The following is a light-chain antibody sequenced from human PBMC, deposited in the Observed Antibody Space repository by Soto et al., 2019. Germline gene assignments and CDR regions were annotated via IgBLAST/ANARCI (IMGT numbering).Light chain of an antibody. CDR3: QKHNSAPPVT. Sequence: DLQMTQSPSSLSASVGDRVTITCQASQGINNYLAWYQQKPGKAPKLLIYAASTLQSGVSSRFSGSGSGTDFTLTISSLQPEDVATYYCQKHNSAPPVTFGPGTKV. CDR1: QGINNY. J-gene: IGKJ3*01. CDR2: AAS. V-gene: IGKV1-27*01.